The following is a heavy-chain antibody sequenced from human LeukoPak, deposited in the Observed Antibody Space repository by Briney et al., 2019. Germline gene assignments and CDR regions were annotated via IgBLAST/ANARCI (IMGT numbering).Heavy chain of an antibody. Sequence: ASVKVSCKASGGTFSSYAISWVRQAPGQGLEWMGWISAYSGNTNYAQKLQGRVTMTTDTSTSTAYMELRSLRPDDTAVYYCARGIVGVLRPPDAFDIWGQGTMVTVSS. CDR1: GGTFSSYA. D-gene: IGHD1-26*01. V-gene: IGHV1-18*01. CDR3: ARGIVGVLRPPDAFDI. CDR2: ISAYSGNT. J-gene: IGHJ3*02.